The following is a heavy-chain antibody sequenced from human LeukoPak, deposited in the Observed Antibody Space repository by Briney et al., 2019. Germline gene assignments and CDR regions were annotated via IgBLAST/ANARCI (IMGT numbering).Heavy chain of an antibody. CDR2: ISSSGSTI. J-gene: IGHJ5*02. CDR3: AREDMGYCSGGSCYRAWFDP. Sequence: PVGSLRLSCAASGFTFSSYEMNWVRHAPGKGLEWVSYISSSGSTIYYADSVKGRFTISRDNAKNSLYLQMNSLRAEDTAVYYCAREDMGYCSGGSCYRAWFDPWGQGTLVTVSS. CDR1: GFTFSSYE. D-gene: IGHD2-15*01. V-gene: IGHV3-48*03.